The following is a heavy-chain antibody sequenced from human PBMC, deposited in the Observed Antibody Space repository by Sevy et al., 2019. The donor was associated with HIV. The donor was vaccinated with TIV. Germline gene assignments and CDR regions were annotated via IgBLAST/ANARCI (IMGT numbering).Heavy chain of an antibody. D-gene: IGHD3-3*01. CDR2: INPNRGGT. J-gene: IGHJ6*02. V-gene: IGHV1-2*07. CDR1: GYTFSDYY. Sequence: ASVKVSCKAYGYTFSDYYMHWVRQAPGQGLEWMGWINPNRGGTNYAHKLQGRVTMPRDTSISTAYMELSSLRSDDTAIYYCARGMSAYLLANGMDVWGQGTTVTVSS. CDR3: ARGMSAYLLANGMDV.